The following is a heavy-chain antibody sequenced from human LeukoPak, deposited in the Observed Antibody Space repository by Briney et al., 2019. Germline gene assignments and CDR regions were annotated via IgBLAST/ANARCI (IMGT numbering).Heavy chain of an antibody. V-gene: IGHV4-34*01. Sequence: PSETLSLTCAVYGGSFSGYYWSWIRQPPGKGLEWIGEINHSGSTNYNPSLKSRVTISVDTSKNQFSLKLSSVTAADTAVYYCARGGNSSGWYPGYWGQGTLVTVPS. CDR2: INHSGST. CDR1: GGSFSGYY. D-gene: IGHD6-19*01. J-gene: IGHJ4*02. CDR3: ARGGNSSGWYPGY.